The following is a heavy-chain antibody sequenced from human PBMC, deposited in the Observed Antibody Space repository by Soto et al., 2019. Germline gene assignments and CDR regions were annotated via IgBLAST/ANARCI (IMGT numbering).Heavy chain of an antibody. D-gene: IGHD3-9*01. Sequence: GASVKVSCKASGYTFTSYDINWVRQATGQGLEWMGWMNPNSGNTGYAQKFQGRVTMTRNTSISTAYMELSSLRSEDTAVYYCATLGDYDILTGSHDDAFDIWGQGTMVTVSS. J-gene: IGHJ3*02. CDR2: MNPNSGNT. CDR1: GYTFTSYD. V-gene: IGHV1-8*01. CDR3: ATLGDYDILTGSHDDAFDI.